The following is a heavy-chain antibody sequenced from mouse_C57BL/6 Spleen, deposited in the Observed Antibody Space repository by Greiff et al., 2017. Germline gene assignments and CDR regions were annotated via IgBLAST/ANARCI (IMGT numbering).Heavy chain of an antibody. CDR1: GFTFSSYT. CDR2: ISGGGGNT. CDR3: ARDAGDYDDYAMDY. D-gene: IGHD2-4*01. J-gene: IGHJ4*01. V-gene: IGHV5-9*01. Sequence: EVQLVESGGGLVKPGGSLKLSCAASGFTFSSYTMSWVRQTPEKRLEWVATISGGGGNTYYPDSVKGRFTISRDNAKNTLYLQMSSLRSEDTALYYCARDAGDYDDYAMDYWGQGTSVTVSS.